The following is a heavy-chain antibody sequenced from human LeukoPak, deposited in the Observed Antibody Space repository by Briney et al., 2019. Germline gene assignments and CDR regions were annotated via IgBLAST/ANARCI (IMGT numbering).Heavy chain of an antibody. V-gene: IGHV1-46*01. CDR2: INPSGGST. Sequence: ASVKVSCKASGYSLTTYYMHWVRLAPGQGLEWMATINPSGGSTNYAQKFQGRVTMTRDTPTNTVYMELSSLRTEDTAVYYCASVYLYGMDVWGQGTTVTVSS. CDR3: ASVYLYGMDV. CDR1: GYSLTTYY. D-gene: IGHD2-8*01. J-gene: IGHJ6*02.